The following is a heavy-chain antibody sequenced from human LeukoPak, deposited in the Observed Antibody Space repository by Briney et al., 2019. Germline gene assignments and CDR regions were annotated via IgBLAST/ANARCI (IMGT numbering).Heavy chain of an antibody. CDR3: ARGASGYSYG. Sequence: PSETLSLTCTVYGGSISSYYWSWLRQPPGKGLEWIGYIYYSGSTNYNPSLKSRVTISIDTSKNQFSLNLSSVTAADTAVYYCARGASGYSYGWGQGTLVTVSS. V-gene: IGHV4-59*01. D-gene: IGHD5-18*01. CDR1: GGSISSYY. CDR2: IYYSGST. J-gene: IGHJ4*02.